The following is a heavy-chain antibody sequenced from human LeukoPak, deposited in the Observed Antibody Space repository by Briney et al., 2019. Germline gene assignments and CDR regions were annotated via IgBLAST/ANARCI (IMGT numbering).Heavy chain of an antibody. CDR3: AKVSRYFDWLLDY. Sequence: GGSLRLSCAASGFTFSSYAMSWVRQAPGKGLEWASAISGSGGSTYYADSVKGRFTISRDNSKNTLYLQMNSLRAEDTAVYYCAKVSRYFDWLLDYWGQGTLVTVSS. V-gene: IGHV3-23*01. CDR2: ISGSGGST. D-gene: IGHD3-9*01. J-gene: IGHJ4*02. CDR1: GFTFSSYA.